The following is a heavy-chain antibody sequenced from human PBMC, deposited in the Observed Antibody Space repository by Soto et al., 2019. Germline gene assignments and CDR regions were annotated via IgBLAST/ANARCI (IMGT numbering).Heavy chain of an antibody. D-gene: IGHD4-17*01. J-gene: IGHJ5*02. V-gene: IGHV4-31*03. CDR2: IYYRGST. CDR3: ATKTTYWFDP. Sequence: SETLSLTCTVSGGSISSGGYYWSWIRQHPGKGLEWIGYIYYRGSTYYNPSLKSRVTISVDTSKNQFSLKLSSVIAADAAVYYCATKTTYWFDPWGQGTLVTVSS. CDR1: GGSISSGGYY.